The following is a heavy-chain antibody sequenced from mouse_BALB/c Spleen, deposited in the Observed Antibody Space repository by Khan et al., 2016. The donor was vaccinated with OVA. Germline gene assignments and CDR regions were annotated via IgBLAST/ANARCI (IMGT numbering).Heavy chain of an antibody. V-gene: IGHV5-15*02. Sequence: EVQLVETGGGLVQPGGSRKLSCAASGFTFSDYGLAWVRQAPGKGPEWVAFISSLAYSIYYADTVTGRFTISRENAKNTLYLEMSSMRSEDTAMYYCAGSWAMDYWGQGTSVTVSS. J-gene: IGHJ4*01. CDR1: GFTFSDYG. CDR3: AGSWAMDY. CDR2: ISSLAYSI.